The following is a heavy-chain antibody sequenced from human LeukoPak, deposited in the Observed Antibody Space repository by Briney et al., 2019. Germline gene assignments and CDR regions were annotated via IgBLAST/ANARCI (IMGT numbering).Heavy chain of an antibody. CDR2: ISGSGGST. J-gene: IGHJ3*02. D-gene: IGHD1-1*01. V-gene: IGHV3-23*01. CDR1: GFTFSSYA. Sequence: GGSLRLSCVASGFTFSSYAMSWVRQAPGKGLEWVSAISGSGGSTYYADSVKGRFTISRDNSKNTLYLQMNSLRAEDTAVYYCAKPVEYLLDAFVIWGQGTMGTVSS. CDR3: AKPVEYLLDAFVI.